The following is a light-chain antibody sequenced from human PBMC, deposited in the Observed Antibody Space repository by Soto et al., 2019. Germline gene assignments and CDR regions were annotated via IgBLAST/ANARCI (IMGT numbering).Light chain of an antibody. Sequence: DIQITQAPSSLSASVGDRVTITCQASQNINNYLNWYQQKPGRAPKLLIYDASNLEAGVPSRFSGSGSGTHFTLTISGLQPEDIATYFCQQYANLPITFGQRTRLEI. J-gene: IGKJ5*01. CDR2: DAS. CDR3: QQYANLPIT. CDR1: QNINNY. V-gene: IGKV1-33*01.